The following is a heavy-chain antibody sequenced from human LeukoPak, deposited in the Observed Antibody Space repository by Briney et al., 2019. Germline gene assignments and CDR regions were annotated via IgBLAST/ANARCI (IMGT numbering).Heavy chain of an antibody. CDR3: AHMVRGALGDY. Sequence: PGGSLRLSCAASGFTFSSYSMNWVRQAPGKGLEWVSYISSSGSTIYYADSVKGRFTISRDNAKNSLYLQMNSLRAEDTAVYSCAHMVRGALGDYWGRGTLVTVSS. V-gene: IGHV3-48*04. CDR2: ISSSGSTI. CDR1: GFTFSSYS. J-gene: IGHJ4*02. D-gene: IGHD3-10*01.